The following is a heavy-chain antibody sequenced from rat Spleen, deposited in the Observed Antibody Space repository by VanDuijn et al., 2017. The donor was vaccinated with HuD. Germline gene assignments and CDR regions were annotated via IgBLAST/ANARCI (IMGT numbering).Heavy chain of an antibody. V-gene: IGHV5-31*01. CDR3: SPLPGHNLEY. J-gene: IGHJ2*01. CDR1: GFTFNNYW. Sequence: EVQLVESGGGLVQPGRSLKLSCVASGFTFNNYWMTWIRQAPGKGLEWVASITNTGGSTYYPDSVKGRFTISRENAKSTTYLHMNSLRSEDTATYYCSPLPGHNLEYWGQGVMVTASS. D-gene: IGHD1-4*01. CDR2: ITNTGGST.